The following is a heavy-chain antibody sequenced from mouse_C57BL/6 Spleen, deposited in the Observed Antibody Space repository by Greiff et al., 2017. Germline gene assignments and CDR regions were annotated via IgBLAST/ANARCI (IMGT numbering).Heavy chain of an antibody. V-gene: IGHV1-53*01. CDR1: GYTFTSYW. Sequence: VQLQQPGTELVKPGASVKLSCKASGYTFTSYWMHWVKQRPGQGLEWIGNINPSNGGTNYNEKFKNKATLTVDKSSSTAYMQLSSLTSEDSAVYYCAPTGRGTPWFAYWGQGTLVTVSA. D-gene: IGHD4-1*02. CDR2: INPSNGGT. J-gene: IGHJ3*01. CDR3: APTGRGTPWFAY.